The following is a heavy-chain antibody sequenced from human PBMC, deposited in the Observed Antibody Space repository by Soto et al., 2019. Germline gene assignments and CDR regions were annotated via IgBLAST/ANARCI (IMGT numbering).Heavy chain of an antibody. V-gene: IGHV4-59*01. D-gene: IGHD3-22*01. CDR2: IYYSGST. Sequence: SETLSLTCTVSGGSISSYYWSWIRQPPGKGLERIGYIYYSGSTNYNPSLKSRVTISVDTSKNQFSLKLSSVTAADTAVYYCARDYQGYYDSSGYYGMDVWGQGTTVTVSS. CDR1: GGSISSYY. CDR3: ARDYQGYYDSSGYYGMDV. J-gene: IGHJ6*02.